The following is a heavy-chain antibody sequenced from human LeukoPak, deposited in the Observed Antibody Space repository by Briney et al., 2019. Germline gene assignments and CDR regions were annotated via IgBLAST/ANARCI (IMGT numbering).Heavy chain of an antibody. V-gene: IGHV4-61*01. J-gene: IGHJ4*02. CDR2: IYYSGST. Sequence: SETLSLTCTVSGVSVSSGSYYWSWIRQPPGKGLEWIGYIYYSGSTNYNPSLMSRATISEDTSKNQFSLKLSSVTAADTAVYYCARGPAWYFNYWGQGTLVTVSS. CDR3: ARGPAWYFNY. CDR1: GVSVSSGSYY.